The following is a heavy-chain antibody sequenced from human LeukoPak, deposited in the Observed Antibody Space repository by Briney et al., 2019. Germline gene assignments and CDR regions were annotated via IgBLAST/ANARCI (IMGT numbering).Heavy chain of an antibody. CDR2: IYYSGST. V-gene: IGHV4-59*08. CDR3: AAGGSWGGFDY. CDR1: GGSISSYN. Sequence: SETLSLTCTVSGGSISSYNWSWIRQPPGKGLEWIGYIYYSGSTDYNPSLKSRVTISVDTSKNQFSLKLSSVTAADTAVYYCAAGGSWGGFDYWGQGTLVTVSS. D-gene: IGHD1-26*01. J-gene: IGHJ4*02.